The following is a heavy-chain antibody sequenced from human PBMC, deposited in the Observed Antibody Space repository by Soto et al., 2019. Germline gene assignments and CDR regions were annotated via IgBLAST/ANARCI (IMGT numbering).Heavy chain of an antibody. CDR1: GFTFSSYG. V-gene: IGHV3-30*18. D-gene: IGHD6-19*01. CDR2: ISYDGSNK. J-gene: IGHJ5*02. CDR3: AKDLNTGGTVAEPWFDP. Sequence: GGSLRLSCAASGFTFSSYGMHWVRQAPGKGLEWVAVISYDGSNKYYADSVKGRFTISRDNSKNTLYLQMNSLRAEDTAVYYCAKDLNTGGTVAEPWFDPWGQGTLVTVSS.